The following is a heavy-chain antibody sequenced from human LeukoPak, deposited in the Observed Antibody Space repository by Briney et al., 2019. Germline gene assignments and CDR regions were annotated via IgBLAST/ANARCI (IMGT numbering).Heavy chain of an antibody. CDR1: GYTFTSYY. J-gene: IGHJ2*01. D-gene: IGHD7-27*01. CDR2: INPSGGST. CDR3: ARGGTVLGIPHWYFDL. Sequence: ASVKVSCKASGYTFTSYYMHWVRQAPGQGLEWMGIINPSGGSTSYAQKFQGRVTMTRDTSTSTVYMELSSLRSEDTAVYYCARGGTVLGIPHWYFDLWGRGTLVTVSS. V-gene: IGHV1-46*01.